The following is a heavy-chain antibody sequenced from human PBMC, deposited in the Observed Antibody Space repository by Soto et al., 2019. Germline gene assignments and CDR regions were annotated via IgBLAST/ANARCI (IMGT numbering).Heavy chain of an antibody. D-gene: IGHD3-10*01. CDR2: IIPILGIA. J-gene: IGHJ6*03. CDR1: GGTFSSYT. Sequence: GASVKVSCKASGGTFSSYTISWVRQAPGQGLEWMGRIIPILGIANYAQKFQGRVTITADKSTSTAYMVLSSLRSEDTAVYYCARDLTYGSGPIWGKGTTVNVS. CDR3: ARDLTYGSGPI. V-gene: IGHV1-69*04.